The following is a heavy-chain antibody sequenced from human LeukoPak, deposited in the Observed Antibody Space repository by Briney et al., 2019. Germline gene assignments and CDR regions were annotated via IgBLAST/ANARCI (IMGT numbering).Heavy chain of an antibody. Sequence: GGSLRLSCAASGFTFSSYDMHWVRQATGKGLEWVSSISSSSSYIYYADSVKGRFTISRDNAKNSLYLQMNSLRAEDTAVYYCARAREELWFGELFTNWFDPWGQGTLVTVSS. D-gene: IGHD3-10*01. CDR3: ARAREELWFGELFTNWFDP. V-gene: IGHV3-21*01. CDR1: GFTFSSYD. J-gene: IGHJ5*02. CDR2: ISSSSSYI.